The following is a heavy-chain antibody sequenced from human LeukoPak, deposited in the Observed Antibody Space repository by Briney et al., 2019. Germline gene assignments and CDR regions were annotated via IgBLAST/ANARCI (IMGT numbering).Heavy chain of an antibody. V-gene: IGHV3-7*03. CDR2: IKQDGSEK. J-gene: IGHJ4*02. CDR1: GFTFRDTW. CDR3: ATSYDMGWLIGY. Sequence: GGSLRLTCAASGFTFRDTWMNWVRQVPGQGLEWVANIKQDGSEKFYVASVKGRFTISRDNGKSSLYLQMNSLRAEDTALYYCATSYDMGWLIGYWGQGTLVTVSS. D-gene: IGHD3/OR15-3a*01.